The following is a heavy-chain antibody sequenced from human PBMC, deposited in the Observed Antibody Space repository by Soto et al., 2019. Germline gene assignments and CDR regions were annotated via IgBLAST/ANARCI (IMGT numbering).Heavy chain of an antibody. Sequence: EVQLVESGGGLVQPGGSLRLSCAASGFTFSSYAMHWVRQAPGKGLEYVSAISSNGGSTYYANSVKGRFTISRDNSNNTLYLQMGSLRAEDMAVYYCARDGGGYYLDYWGQGPLVTVSS. V-gene: IGHV3-64*01. CDR2: ISSNGGST. D-gene: IGHD2-15*01. J-gene: IGHJ4*02. CDR1: GFTFSSYA. CDR3: ARDGGGYYLDY.